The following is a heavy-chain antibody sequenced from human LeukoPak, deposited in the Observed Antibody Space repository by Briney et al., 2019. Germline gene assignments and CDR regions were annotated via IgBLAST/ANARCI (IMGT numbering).Heavy chain of an antibody. D-gene: IGHD4-17*01. CDR1: GGSFSGYY. J-gene: IGHJ4*02. CDR2: IYTSGST. Sequence: SETLSLTCAVYGGSFSGYYWSWIRQPAGKGLEWIGRIYTSGSTNYNPSLKSRVTMSVDTSKNQFSLKLSSVTAADTAVYYCAREEMTTVNKFDYWGQGTLVTVSS. CDR3: AREEMTTVNKFDY. V-gene: IGHV4-4*07.